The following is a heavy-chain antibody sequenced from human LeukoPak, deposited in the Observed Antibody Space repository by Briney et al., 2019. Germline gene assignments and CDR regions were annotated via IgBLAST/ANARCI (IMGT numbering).Heavy chain of an antibody. CDR2: ISAYNGNT. V-gene: IGHV1-18*01. Sequence: ASVKVSCKASGYTFTSYGISWVRQAPGQGLEWMGWISAYNGNTNYAQKLQGRVTMTTDTSTSTAYMELRSLRSDDTAVYYCARGASDILTGYSNAFQWHFDLWGRGTLVTVSS. CDR1: GYTFTSYG. CDR3: ARGASDILTGYSNAFQWHFDL. J-gene: IGHJ2*01. D-gene: IGHD3-9*01.